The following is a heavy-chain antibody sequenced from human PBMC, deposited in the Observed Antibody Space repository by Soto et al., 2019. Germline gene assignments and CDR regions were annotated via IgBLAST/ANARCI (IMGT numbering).Heavy chain of an antibody. CDR1: GGSFSGHY. V-gene: IGHV4-34*01. D-gene: IGHD3-3*01. J-gene: IGHJ6*02. CDR2: INHSGST. CDR3: ARGLPYYDFWSGYTNYYYYGMDV. Sequence: KPSETLSLTCAVYGGSFSGHYWSWIRQPPGKGLEWIGEINHSGSTNYNPSLKSRVTISVDTSKNQFSLKLSSVTAADTAVYYCARGLPYYDFWSGYTNYYYYGMDVWGQGTTVTVSS.